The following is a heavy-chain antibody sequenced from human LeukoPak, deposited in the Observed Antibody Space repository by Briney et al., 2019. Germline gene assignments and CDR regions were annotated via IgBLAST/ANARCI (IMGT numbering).Heavy chain of an antibody. CDR3: ARAHPHYGDSIHDLDY. V-gene: IGHV1-46*01. CDR1: GYTFTSYY. Sequence: GASVKVSCKASGYTFTSYYMHWVRQAPGQGLEWMGIIHPSGGSTSYAQKFQGRVTMTRDTSTSTVYMELSSLRSEDTAVYYCARAHPHYGDSIHDLDYWGQGTLVTVSS. D-gene: IGHD4-17*01. J-gene: IGHJ4*02. CDR2: IHPSGGST.